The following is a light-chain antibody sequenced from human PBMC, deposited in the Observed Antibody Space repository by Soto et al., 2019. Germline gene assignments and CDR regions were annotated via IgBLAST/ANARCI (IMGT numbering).Light chain of an antibody. V-gene: IGKV3-20*01. CDR3: QHYYTSYTT. Sequence: DIVLTQSPGPLSLSPGERATLSCGASQRVTSNYLAWYQQKPGQAPRLIIFGASTRATGIPDRFSGSGSGTDFTLTISRLEPEDVAVYYCQHYYTSYTTLGQGTKVDIK. CDR1: QRVTSNY. J-gene: IGKJ1*01. CDR2: GAS.